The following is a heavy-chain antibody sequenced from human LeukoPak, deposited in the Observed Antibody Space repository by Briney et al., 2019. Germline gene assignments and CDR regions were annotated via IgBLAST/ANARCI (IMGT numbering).Heavy chain of an antibody. CDR1: GYTFTGYY. V-gene: IGHV1-2*02. CDR2: INPNSGGT. Sequence: ASVKVSCKASGYTFTGYYMHWVRQAPGQGLEWVGWINPNSGGTNYAQKFQGRVTMTRDTSISTAYMELSRLRSDDTAVYYCARSHIVVVPAAIRGYNWFDPWGQGTLVTVSS. CDR3: ARSHIVVVPAAIRGYNWFDP. D-gene: IGHD2-2*01. J-gene: IGHJ5*02.